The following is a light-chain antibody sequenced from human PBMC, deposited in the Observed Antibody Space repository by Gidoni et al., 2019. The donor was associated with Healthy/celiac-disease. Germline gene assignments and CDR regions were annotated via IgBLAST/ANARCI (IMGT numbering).Light chain of an antibody. CDR1: SGSIASNY. Sequence: NFMLTQPHSVSESPGKTVTISCTGSSGSIASNYVQWYQQRPGSAPTTVIYEDNQRPSVVPDRFSGSIDSSSNSASLTISGLKTEDEADYYCQSYDSSNLVFGGGTQLTVL. J-gene: IGLJ7*01. CDR3: QSYDSSNLV. V-gene: IGLV6-57*02. CDR2: EDN.